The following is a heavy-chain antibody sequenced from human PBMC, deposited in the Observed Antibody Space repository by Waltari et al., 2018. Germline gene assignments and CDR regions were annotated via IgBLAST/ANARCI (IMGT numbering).Heavy chain of an antibody. CDR3: ARDRGRGLYFDS. Sequence: QLQLQESGPALVKPSGTLSLTCAVSGDSMSTTSWWSWVRQPPGKGLEWIGQVYGSGKTNYNPSFASRVTVSLDASAGQFSLKVTSATAADTAIYYCARDRGRGLYFDSWGQGILVTVSP. CDR1: GDSMSTTSW. D-gene: IGHD2-15*01. CDR2: VYGSGKT. J-gene: IGHJ4*02. V-gene: IGHV4-4*02.